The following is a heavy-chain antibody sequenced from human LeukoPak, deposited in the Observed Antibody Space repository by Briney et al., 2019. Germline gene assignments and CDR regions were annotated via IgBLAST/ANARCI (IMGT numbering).Heavy chain of an antibody. CDR3: AREGQGNYYDSSGYSA. V-gene: IGHV1-2*04. CDR1: GYTFTGYY. Sequence: ASVKVSCKASGYTFTGYYMHWVRQAPGQGLEWMGWINPNSGGTNYAQKFQGWVTMTRDTSISTAYMELSRLRSDDTAVYYCAREGQGNYYDSSGYSAWGQGTLVTVSS. CDR2: INPNSGGT. D-gene: IGHD3-22*01. J-gene: IGHJ4*02.